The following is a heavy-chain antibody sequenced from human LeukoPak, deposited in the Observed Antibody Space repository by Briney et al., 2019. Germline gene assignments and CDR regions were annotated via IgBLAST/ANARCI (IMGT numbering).Heavy chain of an antibody. CDR2: IIPIFGTA. V-gene: IGHV1-69*13. CDR3: ARDPRRPYGGNSGSSDYFDY. Sequence: SVKVSCKASGYTFTSYGISWVRQAPGQGLEWMGGIIPIFGTANYAQKFQGRVTITADESTSTAYMELSSLRSEDTAVYYCARDPRRPYGGNSGSSDYFDYWGQGTLVTVSS. J-gene: IGHJ4*02. D-gene: IGHD4-23*01. CDR1: GYTFTSYG.